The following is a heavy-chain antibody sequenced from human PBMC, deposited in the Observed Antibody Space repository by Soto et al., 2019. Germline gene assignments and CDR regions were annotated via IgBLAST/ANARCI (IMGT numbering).Heavy chain of an antibody. CDR3: ARGHKRGLYGGARPRFGYFDY. Sequence: SETLSLTSADYGASFSGYYSSWIREPPGKGLEWNGEINHSGSTNYNPSLKSRVTISVDTSKNQFSLKLSSVTAADTAVYYCARGHKRGLYGGARPRFGYFDYWGQGTLVTVSS. J-gene: IGHJ4*02. CDR1: GASFSGYY. CDR2: INHSGST. D-gene: IGHD4-17*01. V-gene: IGHV4-34*01.